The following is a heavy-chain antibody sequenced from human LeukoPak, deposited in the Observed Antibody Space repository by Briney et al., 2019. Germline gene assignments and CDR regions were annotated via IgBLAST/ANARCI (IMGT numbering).Heavy chain of an antibody. CDR1: GFTFSSYG. Sequence: GGSLRLSCAASGFTFSSYGMHWVRQAPGKGLEWVAVISYDGSNKYYADSVKGRFTISRDNSKNTLYLQMNSLRAEDTAVYYCANQNYYDSSGYYPFDYWGQGTLVTVSS. D-gene: IGHD3-22*01. V-gene: IGHV3-30*18. CDR3: ANQNYYDSSGYYPFDY. CDR2: ISYDGSNK. J-gene: IGHJ4*02.